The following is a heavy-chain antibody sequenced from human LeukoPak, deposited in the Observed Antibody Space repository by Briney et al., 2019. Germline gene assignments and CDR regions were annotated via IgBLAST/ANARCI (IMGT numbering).Heavy chain of an antibody. CDR3: FDH. J-gene: IGHJ5*02. CDR2: IYNSGTT. CDR1: GGSISSDDYY. D-gene: IGHD3-22*01. V-gene: IGHV4-30-4*02. Sequence: SETLSLTCTVSGGSISSDDYYWSWIRQPPGKGLEWIGYIYNSGTTYYNPSLKSRVTISIDTSKNQFSLYYCARAPIITNSWYWFDHWGQGTLVTVSS.